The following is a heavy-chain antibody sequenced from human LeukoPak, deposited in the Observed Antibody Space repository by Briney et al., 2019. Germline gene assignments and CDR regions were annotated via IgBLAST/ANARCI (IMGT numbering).Heavy chain of an antibody. D-gene: IGHD3-10*01. J-gene: IGHJ4*02. CDR3: ARIGSYYTRMFDY. V-gene: IGHV1-2*02. CDR2: INPNSGGT. CDR1: GGTFSSYA. Sequence: ASVKVSCKASGGTFSSYAISWVRQAPGQGLEWMGWINPNSGGTNYAQKFQGRVTMTRDTSISTAYMELSRLRSDDTAVYYCARIGSYYTRMFDYWGQGTLVTVSS.